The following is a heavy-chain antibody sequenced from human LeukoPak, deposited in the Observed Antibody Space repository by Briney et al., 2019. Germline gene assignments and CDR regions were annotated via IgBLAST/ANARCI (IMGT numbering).Heavy chain of an antibody. CDR1: GGSISSYY. CDR3: ARDGAYGDYYYYYYMDV. Sequence: PSETLSLTCTVSGGSISSYYWSWIRQPPGKGLEWIGYIYYSGSTNYNPSLKSQVTISVDTSKNQFSLKLSSVTAADTAVYYCARDGAYGDYYYYYYMDVWGKGTTVTVSS. V-gene: IGHV4-59*01. CDR2: IYYSGST. J-gene: IGHJ6*03. D-gene: IGHD4-17*01.